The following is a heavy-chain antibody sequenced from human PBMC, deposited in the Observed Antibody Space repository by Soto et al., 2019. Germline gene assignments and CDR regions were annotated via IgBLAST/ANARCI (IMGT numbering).Heavy chain of an antibody. CDR3: ARGAYDSSGYPFDY. D-gene: IGHD3-22*01. CDR2: IYYSGST. V-gene: IGHV4-59*12. CDR1: GGSISSYY. Sequence: TLSLTCTVSGGSISSYYWSWIRQPPGKGLEWIGYIYYSGSTNYNPSLKSRVTISVDTSKNQFFLKLSSVTAADTAVYFCARGAYDSSGYPFDYWGQGTLVTVSS. J-gene: IGHJ4*02.